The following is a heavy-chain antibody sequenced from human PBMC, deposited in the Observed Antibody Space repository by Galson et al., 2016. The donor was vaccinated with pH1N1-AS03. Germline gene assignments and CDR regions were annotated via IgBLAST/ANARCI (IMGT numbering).Heavy chain of an antibody. Sequence: SLRLSCAASGFPFSGYSMNWVRQAPGKGLEWISFISSPSSSLYYAYSVKGRFTISRNNAQNLLYLQMNSLRDEATVVYYCARDGPPQGMSVAGSFDFWGQGRPVTVSS. CDR2: ISSPSSSL. CDR1: GFPFSGYS. CDR3: ARDGPPQGMSVAGSFDF. J-gene: IGHJ4*02. D-gene: IGHD6-19*01. V-gene: IGHV3-21*01.